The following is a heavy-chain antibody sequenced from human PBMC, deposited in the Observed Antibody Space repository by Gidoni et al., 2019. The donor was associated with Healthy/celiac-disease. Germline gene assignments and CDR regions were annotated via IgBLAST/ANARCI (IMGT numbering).Heavy chain of an antibody. Sequence: EVQLLESGGGLVQPGGSLRLSCAASGFTFSSYAMSCVRQAPGKGLGWVSAIIGSGGSTYYADSVKGRFTISRDNSKNTLYLQMNSLRAEDTAVYYCAKGEHYYGSGSYYWHTAASDNYYYYYGMDVWGQGTTVTVSS. V-gene: IGHV3-23*01. D-gene: IGHD3-10*01. CDR1: GFTFSSYA. CDR3: AKGEHYYGSGSYYWHTAASDNYYYYYGMDV. J-gene: IGHJ6*02. CDR2: IIGSGGST.